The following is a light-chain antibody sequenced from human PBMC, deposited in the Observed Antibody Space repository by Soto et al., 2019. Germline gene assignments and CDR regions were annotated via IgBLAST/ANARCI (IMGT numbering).Light chain of an antibody. CDR1: SSDVGGYDY. CDR2: DVN. V-gene: IGLV2-14*01. J-gene: IGLJ1*01. CDR3: SSYTSSSTLV. Sequence: QSALTQPASVSGSPGQSITISCTGTSSDVGGYDYVSWYQQLPGKAPKLLIYDVNNRPSGVSHRFSGSKSGNTASLTISGLQAEDEADYYCSSYTSSSTLVFGTGTKVTVL.